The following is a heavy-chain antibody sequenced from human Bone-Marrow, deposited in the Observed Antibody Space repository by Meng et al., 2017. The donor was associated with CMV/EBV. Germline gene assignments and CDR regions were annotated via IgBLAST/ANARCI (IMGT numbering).Heavy chain of an antibody. V-gene: IGHV4-59*02. J-gene: IGHJ6*01. CDR3: ARAKSQQLVYYYGMDV. CDR1: GVSVTSSF. Sequence: GSLRLSCTVSGVSVTSSFWNWIRQPPGKGLEWIGYIYYSGSTNYNPSLKSRVTISVDTSKNQFSLKLSSVTAADTAVYYCARAKSQQLVYYYGMDVWGQGTTVTVSS. D-gene: IGHD6-13*01. CDR2: IYYSGST.